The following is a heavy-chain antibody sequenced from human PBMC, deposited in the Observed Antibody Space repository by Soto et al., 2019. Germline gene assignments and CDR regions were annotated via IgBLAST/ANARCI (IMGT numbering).Heavy chain of an antibody. Sequence: PGGSLRLSCAASGFMFTNYGMHWVRQAPGKGLEWVAVVWANGINNYYAAFVEGRFTISRDNAKNSLYLQMNSLRAEDTALYYCEKERNTIFGVVIQSVRYYGMDVWGQGTTVTVSS. J-gene: IGHJ6*02. CDR3: EKERNTIFGVVIQSVRYYGMDV. V-gene: IGHV3-33*03. CDR2: VWANGINN. D-gene: IGHD3-3*01. CDR1: GFMFTNYG.